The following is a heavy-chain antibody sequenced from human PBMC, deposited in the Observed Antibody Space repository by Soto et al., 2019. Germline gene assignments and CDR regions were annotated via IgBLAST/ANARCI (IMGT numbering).Heavy chain of an antibody. CDR2: IIPIFGTT. CDR3: TRAVRTGNYGMDV. J-gene: IGHJ6*02. Sequence: QVQLVQGGTEVKMAGSSVRISCEASGGTLSNYAVSWVRQDPGLGLEWMGGIIPIFGTTTYAQKFQGRITITADETTGRVYMDLTGLRSDDTAVFYCTRAVRTGNYGMDVWGQGTTVTVSS. CDR1: GGTLSNYA. V-gene: IGHV1-69*01.